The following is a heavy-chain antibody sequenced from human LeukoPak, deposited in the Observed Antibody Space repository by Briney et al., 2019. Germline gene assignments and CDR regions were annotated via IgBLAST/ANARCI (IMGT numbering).Heavy chain of an antibody. CDR3: AREVDTGGLHLDY. V-gene: IGHV3-23*01. CDR1: GFTFSSYA. D-gene: IGHD4-11*01. Sequence: GGSLRLSCAASGFTFSSYAMSWVRQAPGKGLEWVSAISSSGGRTYYADSVKGRFTISRDNSKNTLYLQMNSLRAEDTAVYYCAREVDTGGLHLDYWGQGTLVTVSS. J-gene: IGHJ4*02. CDR2: ISSSGGRT.